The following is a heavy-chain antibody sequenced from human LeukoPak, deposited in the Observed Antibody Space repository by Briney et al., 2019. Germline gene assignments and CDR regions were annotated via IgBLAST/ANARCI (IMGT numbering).Heavy chain of an antibody. D-gene: IGHD3-16*01. J-gene: IGHJ4*02. CDR2: IYASGST. CDR3: ARESMISGGSDY. V-gene: IGHV4-61*02. CDR1: GGSISSGSYY. Sequence: SETLSLTCAVSGGSISSGSYYWSWIRQPAGKGLEWIGRIYASGSTNYNPSLKSRVTISVDTSKNQFSLKLSSVTAADTAVYYCARESMISGGSDYWGQGTLVTVSS.